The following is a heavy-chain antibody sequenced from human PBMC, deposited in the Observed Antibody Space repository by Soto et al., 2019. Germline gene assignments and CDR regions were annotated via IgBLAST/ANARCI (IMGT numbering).Heavy chain of an antibody. CDR2: ISYDGSNK. CDR3: RSGGGISDY. CDR1: GFTFSSYG. Sequence: GGSLRLSCAASGFTFSSYGMHWVRQAPGKGLEWVAVISYDGSNKYYADSVKGRFTISRDNSKNTLYLQMNSLRAEDTAVYYCRSGGGISDYRGRGTSVPGSS. V-gene: IGHV3-30*03. D-gene: IGHD2-15*01. J-gene: IGHJ4*02.